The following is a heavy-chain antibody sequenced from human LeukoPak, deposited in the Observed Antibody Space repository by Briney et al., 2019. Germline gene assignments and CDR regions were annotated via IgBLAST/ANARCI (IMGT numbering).Heavy chain of an antibody. Sequence: SVKVSSKASGGTFSSYAISWVRQAPGQGREWMGGIIPIFGTANYAQKFQGRVTITADESTSTAYMELSSLRSEDTAVYYCAREGVEQWLVGPLDVGGKGTSVTVSS. V-gene: IGHV1-69*01. CDR1: GGTFSSYA. D-gene: IGHD6-19*01. CDR2: IIPIFGTA. CDR3: AREGVEQWLVGPLDV. J-gene: IGHJ6*04.